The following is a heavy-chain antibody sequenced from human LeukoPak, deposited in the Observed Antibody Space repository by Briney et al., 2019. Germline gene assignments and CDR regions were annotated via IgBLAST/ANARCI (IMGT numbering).Heavy chain of an antibody. J-gene: IGHJ5*02. CDR3: ARGTVSAVTNWFDP. V-gene: IGHV1-2*06. CDR2: INPNSGGT. D-gene: IGHD4-23*01. Sequence: ASVKVSCTASGYTFTGYYMHWVRQAPGQGLEWMGRINPNSGGTNYAQKVQGRVTMTRDTYISTAYMELSKLRSDDTAVYYCARGTVSAVTNWFDPWGQGTLVTVSS. CDR1: GYTFTGYY.